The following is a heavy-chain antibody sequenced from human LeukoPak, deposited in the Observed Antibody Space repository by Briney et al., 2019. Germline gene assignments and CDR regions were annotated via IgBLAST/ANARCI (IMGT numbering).Heavy chain of an antibody. V-gene: IGHV5-51*01. CDR2: IYPGDSDT. CDR1: GYSFTSYW. Sequence: GESLKISRKGSGYSFTSYWIGWVRQMPGKGLEWTGIIYPGDSDTRYSPSFQGQVTISADKSISTAYLQWSSLKASDTAMYYCARIKYSSLRGYARNFDYWGQGTLVTVSS. D-gene: IGHD6-6*01. J-gene: IGHJ4*02. CDR3: ARIKYSSLRGYARNFDY.